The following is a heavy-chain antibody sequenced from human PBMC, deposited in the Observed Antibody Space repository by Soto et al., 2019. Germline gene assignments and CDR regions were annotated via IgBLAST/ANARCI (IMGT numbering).Heavy chain of an antibody. CDR2: INPSGGST. Sequence: GASVKASSKESGYTFTSYYMHWVRQAPGQGLEWMGIINPSGGSTSYAQKFQGRVTMTRDTSTSTVYMELSSLRSEDTAVYYCARGVRIAAAGTGLFRFDYWGQGTLVTVSS. CDR1: GYTFTSYY. J-gene: IGHJ4*02. V-gene: IGHV1-46*01. D-gene: IGHD6-13*01. CDR3: ARGVRIAAAGTGLFRFDY.